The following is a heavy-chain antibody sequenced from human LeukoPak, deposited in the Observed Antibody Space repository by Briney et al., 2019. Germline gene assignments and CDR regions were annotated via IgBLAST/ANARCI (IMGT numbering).Heavy chain of an antibody. J-gene: IGHJ4*02. Sequence: PSETLSLTCKVPNYSVRSDLHRIWIRQSPGRGLEWIASIYQSGHAYYSPSLKSRVLISFDTSKKELSLKINSVTATDTALYYCASLRFGDSYFYSWGQGNQVTVSS. V-gene: IGHV4-38-2*02. CDR3: ASLRFGDSYFYS. D-gene: IGHD3-10*01. CDR2: IYQSGHA. CDR1: NYSVRSDLH.